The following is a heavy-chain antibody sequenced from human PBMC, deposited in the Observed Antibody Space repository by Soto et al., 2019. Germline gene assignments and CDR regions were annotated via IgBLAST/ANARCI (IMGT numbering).Heavy chain of an antibody. CDR1: GGTFSDSA. CDR2: LVPMFRTA. V-gene: IGHV1-69*12. CDR3: ARGLGGSYFPFDF. D-gene: IGHD1-26*01. Sequence: QVHLVQSGAEVKKPGSSVKVSCKTSGGTFSDSAINWLRQTPGQGLEWMGGLVPMFRTANYAPNLQGRVSITADESTSTVFMELSILTFEDTAVYYCARGLGGSYFPFDFWGQGTLVTVSS. J-gene: IGHJ4*02.